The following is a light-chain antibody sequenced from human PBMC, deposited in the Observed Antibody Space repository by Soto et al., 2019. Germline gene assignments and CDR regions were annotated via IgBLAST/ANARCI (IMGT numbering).Light chain of an antibody. CDR2: GAS. CDR1: QSVSSSY. CDR3: QQYGTSPCT. V-gene: IGKV3-20*01. J-gene: IGKJ5*01. Sequence: EIVLTQSPGTLSLSPGERATLSCRASQSVSSSYLAWYQQKPGQAPRLLIYGASSRATGIPDRFSGSGSGTDFTLIISRLEPEDCAMYYCQQYGTSPCTFGQGTRLEIK.